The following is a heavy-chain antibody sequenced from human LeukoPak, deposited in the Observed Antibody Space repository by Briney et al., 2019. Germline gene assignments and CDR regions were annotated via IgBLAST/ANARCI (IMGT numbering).Heavy chain of an antibody. D-gene: IGHD1-26*01. CDR3: ARDLGQATLSDY. V-gene: IGHV1-18*01. J-gene: IGHJ4*02. CDR2: ISAYNGNT. CDR1: GYTFTSYG. Sequence: GASVKVSCKASGYTFTSYGISWVRQAPGQGLEWMGWISAYNGNTNYAQKFQGRVTMTRDTSISTAYMELSRLRSDDTAVYYCARDLGQATLSDYWGQGTLVTVSS.